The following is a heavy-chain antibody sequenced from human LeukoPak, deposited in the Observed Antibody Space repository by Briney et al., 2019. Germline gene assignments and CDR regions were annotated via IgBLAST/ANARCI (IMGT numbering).Heavy chain of an antibody. CDR2: ISGSGGST. D-gene: IGHD5-12*01. CDR3: AKDLRYDFPGPLFDY. Sequence: GRSLRLSCAASGFTFDDYAMHWVRQAPGKGLEWVSAISGSGGSTYYADSVKGRFAISRDNSKNTLYLQMNSLRAEDTAVYYCAKDLRYDFPGPLFDYWGQGTLVTVSS. J-gene: IGHJ4*02. CDR1: GFTFDDYA. V-gene: IGHV3-23*01.